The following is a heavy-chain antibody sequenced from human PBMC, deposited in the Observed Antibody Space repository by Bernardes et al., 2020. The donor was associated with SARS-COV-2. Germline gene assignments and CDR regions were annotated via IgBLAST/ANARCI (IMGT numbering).Heavy chain of an antibody. D-gene: IGHD5-18*01. Sequence: GGPLSLHCAASGFTSRRYWMSWVRQAPGKGLEWVENIKEDGSEKNYADSVKGRFSISRDNAKNSLYLQMNSLRAEDTAVYYWAKGGSRYGSWCQGTLVTVSS. CDR3: AKGGSRYGS. CDR1: GFTSRRYW. CDR2: IKEDGSEK. V-gene: IGHV3-7*01. J-gene: IGHJ5*02.